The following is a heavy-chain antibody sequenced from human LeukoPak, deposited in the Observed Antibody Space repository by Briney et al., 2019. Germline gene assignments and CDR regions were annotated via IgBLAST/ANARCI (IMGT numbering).Heavy chain of an antibody. CDR1: GGSINNTLFY. Sequence: SETLSLTCTVSGGSINNTLFYWGWIRQPPGKGLEWIGTVYYDGINYSSPSLKSRVATSVDTSKNQFSLRLSSVTAADTAVYYCARMSRWGPCWGQGSLVSVCS. V-gene: IGHV4-39*07. CDR2: VYYDGIN. CDR3: ARMSRWGPC. J-gene: IGHJ4*02. D-gene: IGHD3-16*01.